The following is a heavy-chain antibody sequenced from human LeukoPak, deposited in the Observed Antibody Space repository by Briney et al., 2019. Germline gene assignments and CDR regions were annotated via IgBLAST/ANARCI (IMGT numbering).Heavy chain of an antibody. CDR3: AKEERGLQWLLTGAFDI. CDR2: ISGSGGST. J-gene: IGHJ3*02. CDR1: GFTFSSYA. D-gene: IGHD6-19*01. Sequence: GGSLRLSCAASGFTFSSYAMSWVRQAPGKGLEWVSAISGSGGSTYYADSVKGRFTISRDNSKNTLYLQMNSLRAEDTAVYYCAKEERGLQWLLTGAFDIWGQGTMVTVSS. V-gene: IGHV3-23*01.